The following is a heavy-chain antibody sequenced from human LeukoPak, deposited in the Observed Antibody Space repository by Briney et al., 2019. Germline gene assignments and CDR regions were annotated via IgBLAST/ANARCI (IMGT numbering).Heavy chain of an antibody. CDR3: ARTGCTNGVCYFTPVFAY. Sequence: GGSLRLSCAASGFTFSDYYMSWIRQAPGKGLEWVSYISSSGSTIYYADSVKGRFTISRDNAKNSLYLQMNSLRAEDTAVYYCARTGCTNGVCYFTPVFAYWGQGTLVTVSS. CDR1: GFTFSDYY. J-gene: IGHJ4*02. D-gene: IGHD2-8*01. V-gene: IGHV3-11*01. CDR2: ISSSGSTI.